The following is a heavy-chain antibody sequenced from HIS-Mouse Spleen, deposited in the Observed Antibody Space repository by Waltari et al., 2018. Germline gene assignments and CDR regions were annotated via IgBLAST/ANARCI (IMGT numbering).Heavy chain of an antibody. CDR2: IYYSGGT. V-gene: IGHV4-39*07. CDR3: AREIPYSSSWYDWYFDL. CDR1: GGSISSSSYY. Sequence: QLQLQKSGPGLVKPSETLSLTCTVSGGSISSSSYYWGWIRQPPGKGLEWIGSIYYSGGTDYNPSLKSRVTISVDTSKNQFSLKLSSVTAADTAVYYCAREIPYSSSWYDWYFDLWGRGTLVTVSS. J-gene: IGHJ2*01. D-gene: IGHD6-13*01.